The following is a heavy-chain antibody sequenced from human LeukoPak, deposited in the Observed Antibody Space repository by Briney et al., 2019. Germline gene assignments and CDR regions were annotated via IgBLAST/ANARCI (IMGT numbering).Heavy chain of an antibody. CDR1: GYTFTSYG. J-gene: IGHJ4*02. Sequence: WASVKVSCKASGYTFTSYGISWVRQAPGQGLEWMGWISAYNGNTNYAQKLQGRVTMTTDTSTSTAYMELSSLRSEDTAVYYCAVDCSGGSCYSEDSDYWGQGTLVTVSS. D-gene: IGHD2-15*01. CDR2: ISAYNGNT. V-gene: IGHV1-18*01. CDR3: AVDCSGGSCYSEDSDY.